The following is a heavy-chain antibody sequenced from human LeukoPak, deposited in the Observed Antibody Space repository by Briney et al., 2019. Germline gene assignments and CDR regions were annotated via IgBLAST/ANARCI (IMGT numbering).Heavy chain of an antibody. D-gene: IGHD5-18*01. V-gene: IGHV3-30*04. CDR1: GFTFSSYA. J-gene: IGHJ4*02. CDR2: ISYDGSNK. Sequence: GRSLRLSCAASGFTFSSYAMHWVRQAPGKGLEWVAVISYDGSNKYYADSVKGRFTISRDNSKNTLYLQMNSLRAEDTAVYYCASILGGYSYGRLDYWAQGTLVTVSS. CDR3: ASILGGYSYGRLDY.